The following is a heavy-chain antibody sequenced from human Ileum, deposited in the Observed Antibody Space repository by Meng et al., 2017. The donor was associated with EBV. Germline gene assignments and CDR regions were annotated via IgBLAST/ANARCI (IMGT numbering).Heavy chain of an antibody. V-gene: IGHV4-4*02. Sequence: VRLQESGPGLVKPSGTLSLTCAVSGGSISSSNWWNWVRQPPGKGLEWIGEIYYSGSTIYNPSLKSRVTISVDKSKNLFSLKLSSVTATDTAVYYCARGYGSGRDYFDYWGQGTLVTVSS. CDR3: ARGYGSGRDYFDY. CDR2: IYYSGST. D-gene: IGHD3-10*01. J-gene: IGHJ4*02. CDR1: GGSISSSNW.